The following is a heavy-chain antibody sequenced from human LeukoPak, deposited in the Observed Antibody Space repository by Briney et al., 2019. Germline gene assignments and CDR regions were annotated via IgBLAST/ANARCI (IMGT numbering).Heavy chain of an antibody. J-gene: IGHJ4*02. V-gene: IGHV3-48*01. CDR1: GFTLSDYS. D-gene: IGHD2-2*01. Sequence: GGALRPSCAASGFTLSDYSMNWGRQAPGEGGEWISYVGISSGNTKYADSVKGRFTISGDKAKNSLYLQMNSLRVEDTAVYYCARDTKYAFDNWGQGTLVTVSS. CDR2: VGISSGNT. CDR3: ARDTKYAFDN.